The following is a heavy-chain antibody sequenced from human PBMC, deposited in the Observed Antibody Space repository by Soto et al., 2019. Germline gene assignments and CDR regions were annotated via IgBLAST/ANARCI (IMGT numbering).Heavy chain of an antibody. CDR1: GGSISSYY. Sequence: PXGTLSLTCTVSGGSISSYYWSWIRQPPGKGLEWIGYIYYSGSTNYNPSLKSRVTISVDTSKNQFSLKLSSVTAADTAVYYCERGSVRGVHGMDVWGQGTTVTVSS. J-gene: IGHJ6*02. V-gene: IGHV4-59*01. D-gene: IGHD3-10*02. CDR2: IYYSGST. CDR3: ERGSVRGVHGMDV.